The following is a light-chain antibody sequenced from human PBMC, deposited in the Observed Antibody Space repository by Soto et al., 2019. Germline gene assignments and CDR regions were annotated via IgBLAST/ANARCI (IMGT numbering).Light chain of an antibody. CDR1: QRVLYNSNNKNY. V-gene: IGKV4-1*01. J-gene: IGKJ3*01. CDR2: WAS. CDR3: QQYYSSPLT. Sequence: DIVMTQSPDSLAVSLGERATINCQSSQRVLYNSNNKNYLAWYQQKPGQPPRLLIYWASTRQSGVPDRFSGSGSGTDFTLTISSLQAEDVAVYYCQQYYSSPLTFGPGTKVDIK.